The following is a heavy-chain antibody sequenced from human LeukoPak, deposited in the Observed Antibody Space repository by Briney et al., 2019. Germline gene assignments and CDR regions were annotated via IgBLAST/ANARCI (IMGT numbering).Heavy chain of an antibody. Sequence: SVKVSCKASGGTFSSYAISWVRQAPGQGLEWMGRIIPILGIANYAQKFQGRVTMTTDTSTSTAYMELRSLRSDDTAVYYCARERITGIYYFDYWGQGTLVTVSP. CDR1: GGTFSSYA. D-gene: IGHD1-20*01. V-gene: IGHV1-69*04. CDR3: ARERITGIYYFDY. CDR2: IIPILGIA. J-gene: IGHJ4*02.